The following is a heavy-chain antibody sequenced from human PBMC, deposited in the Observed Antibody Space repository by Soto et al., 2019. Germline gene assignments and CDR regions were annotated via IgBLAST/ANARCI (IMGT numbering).Heavy chain of an antibody. CDR3: ARGYYTLTAAFDY. CDR1: VYTLTGYG. Sequence: SVKVACKSSVYTLTGYGMSVVRQAPGQGLEWMGWISAYNGNTNYAQKLQGRVTMTTDTSTSTAYMEVRSPRSDDTAVYYCARGYYTLTAAFDYWGQGTLVTVSS. CDR2: ISAYNGNT. D-gene: IGHD2-2*02. J-gene: IGHJ4*02. V-gene: IGHV1-18*01.